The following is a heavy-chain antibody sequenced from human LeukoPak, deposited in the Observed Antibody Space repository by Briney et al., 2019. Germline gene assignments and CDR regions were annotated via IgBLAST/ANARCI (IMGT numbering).Heavy chain of an antibody. CDR1: GFTFSSYW. J-gene: IGHJ4*02. CDR2: IKQDGSEK. Sequence: GGSLRLSCAASGFTFSSYWMSWVRQAPGKGLEWVANIKQDGSEKYYVDSVKGRFTISRDNAKNSLYLQMNSLRAEDTAVYYCARGVGGRSSWFDYWGQGTLVTVSS. V-gene: IGHV3-7*01. D-gene: IGHD6-13*01. CDR3: ARGVGGRSSWFDY.